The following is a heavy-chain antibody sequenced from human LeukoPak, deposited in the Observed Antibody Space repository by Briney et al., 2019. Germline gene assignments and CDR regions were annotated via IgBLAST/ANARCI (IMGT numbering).Heavy chain of an antibody. D-gene: IGHD6-13*01. V-gene: IGHV1-46*01. CDR2: INPSGGFT. CDR1: GYSFSTHW. CDR3: ARSSSSWYVYRNWYFDL. J-gene: IGHJ2*01. Sequence: GASVKVSCKASGYSFSTHWMHWVRQAPGQGLEWMGIINPSGGFTSYAQKLQGRVTVTRDMSTSTVYMELSDLRSEDTALYYCARSSSSWYVYRNWYFDLWGRGTLVTVSS.